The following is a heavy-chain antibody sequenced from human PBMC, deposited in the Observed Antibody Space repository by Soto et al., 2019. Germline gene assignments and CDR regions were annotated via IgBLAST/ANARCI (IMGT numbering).Heavy chain of an antibody. V-gene: IGHV1-69*13. J-gene: IGHJ4*02. CDR3: AREGSGYNF. CDR2: IVPVFGRP. D-gene: IGHD5-12*01. Sequence: SVKVSCKASGDSFSNFGISGVRQAPGQGLEWMGGIVPVFGRPNYAQRFRGRLTITADESTSTGYMELISLRSDDTAVYYCAREGSGYNFGAQETQVTVPQ. CDR1: GDSFSNFG.